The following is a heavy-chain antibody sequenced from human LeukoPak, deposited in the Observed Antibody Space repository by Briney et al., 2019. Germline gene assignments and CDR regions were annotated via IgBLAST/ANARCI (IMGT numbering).Heavy chain of an antibody. CDR1: GFTFSSYE. CDR3: ARDREGYPDY. Sequence: PGGSLRLSCAASGFTFSSYEMNWVPQAPGKGLEGVSYISSSGSTIYYADSVKGRFTISRDNAKNSLYLQMNSLGAEDTAVYYCARDREGYPDYWGQGTLVTVSS. D-gene: IGHD1-1*01. V-gene: IGHV3-48*03. CDR2: ISSSGSTI. J-gene: IGHJ4*02.